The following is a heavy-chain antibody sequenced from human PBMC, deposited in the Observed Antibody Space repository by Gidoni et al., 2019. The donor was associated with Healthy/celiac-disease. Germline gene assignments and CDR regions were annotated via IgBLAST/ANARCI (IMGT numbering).Heavy chain of an antibody. Sequence: GKGLEWVSYISSSSSTIYYADSVKGRFTISRDNATNSLYLQMNSLRAEDTAVYYCASVAAAGPSWGQGTLVTVSS. V-gene: IGHV3-48*01. J-gene: IGHJ4*02. CDR2: ISSSSSTI. D-gene: IGHD6-13*01. CDR3: ASVAAAGPS.